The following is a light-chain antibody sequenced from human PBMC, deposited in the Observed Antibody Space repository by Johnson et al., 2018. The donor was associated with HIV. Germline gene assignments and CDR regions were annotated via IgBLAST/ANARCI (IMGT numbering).Light chain of an antibody. V-gene: IGLV1-51*02. CDR2: ENY. Sequence: QSVLTQPPSVSAAPGQRVTISCSGTSSTFGNSYISWYQLLPGSPPKLLIFENYKRPSGIPDRFSASKSDTSATLGITGLQTGDEANYYCGTWDGGLSIYVFGTGTEVTVL. CDR1: SSTFGNSY. J-gene: IGLJ1*01. CDR3: GTWDGGLSIYV.